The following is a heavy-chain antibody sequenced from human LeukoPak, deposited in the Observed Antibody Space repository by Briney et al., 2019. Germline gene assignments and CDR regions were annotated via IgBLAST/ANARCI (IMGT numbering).Heavy chain of an antibody. J-gene: IGHJ4*02. CDR3: ARVTYYYDSSGYYSILDY. CDR1: GGSISSGGYY. V-gene: IGHV4-31*11. CDR2: IYYSGST. Sequence: SETLSLTCAVSGGSISSGGYYWSWIRQHPGKGLEWIVYIYYSGSTYYNPSLKSRVTISVDTSKNQFSLKLSSVTAADTAVYYCARVTYYYDSSGYYSILDYWGQGTLVTVSS. D-gene: IGHD3-22*01.